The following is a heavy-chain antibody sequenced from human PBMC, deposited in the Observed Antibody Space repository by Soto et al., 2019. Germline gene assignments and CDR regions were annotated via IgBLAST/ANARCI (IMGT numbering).Heavy chain of an antibody. CDR2: IYHSEST. J-gene: IGHJ4*02. D-gene: IGHD3-10*01. Sequence: TLSLTCAVSGGSISRGGYSWSWIRQPPGKGLEWIGYIYHSESTYYNPALKSRVTISVDRSKNQFSLKLSSVTAADTAVYYCARAGYGSGSYYPWAFDDWGQGALVTVSS. V-gene: IGHV4-30-2*01. CDR3: ARAGYGSGSYYPWAFDD. CDR1: GGSISRGGYS.